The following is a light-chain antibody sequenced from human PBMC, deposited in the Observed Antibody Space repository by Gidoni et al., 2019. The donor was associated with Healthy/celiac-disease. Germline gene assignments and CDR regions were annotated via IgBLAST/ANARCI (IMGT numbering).Light chain of an antibody. J-gene: IGLJ1*01. CDR1: SSNIGAGSD. V-gene: IGLV1-40*01. CDR2: GTS. Sequence: SVLTPPPSVSGAPGQRVTLPCTGSSSNIGAGSDVHWYQQLPGTAPKLLIYGTSNRPSGVPDRFSGSKSGTSASLAITGLQAEDEADYYCQSYDSSLSGSNYVFGTGTKVTVL. CDR3: QSYDSSLSGSNYV.